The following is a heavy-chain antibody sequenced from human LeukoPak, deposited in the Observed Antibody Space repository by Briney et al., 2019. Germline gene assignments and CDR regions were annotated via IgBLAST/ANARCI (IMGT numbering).Heavy chain of an antibody. V-gene: IGHV6-1*01. CDR2: TYYKSQFYY. J-gene: IGHJ4*02. CDR1: GDSVSSDKAG. CDR3: ARGGNYDTQLDF. Sequence: SQTLSLTCAISGDSVSSDKAGWHWIRQSPSRGLEWLGRTYYKSQFYYDYALSVKSRITINPDTSRNQFSLRLNSVTPEDTAVYYCARGGNYDTQLDFWGQGTLVTVSS. D-gene: IGHD3-9*01.